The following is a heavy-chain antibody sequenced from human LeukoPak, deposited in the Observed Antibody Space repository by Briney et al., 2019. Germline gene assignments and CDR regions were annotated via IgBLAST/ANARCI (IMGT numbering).Heavy chain of an antibody. CDR1: GFTFSRNS. J-gene: IGHJ4*02. D-gene: IGHD6-13*01. V-gene: IGHV3-21*01. CDR3: ARDGVIAAAGALGY. Sequence: GGSLRLSCAASGFTFSRNSMNWVRQAPGKGLEWVSSISGSSSYIYYADSVKGRFTISRDNAKNSLYLQMNSLRAEDTAVYYCARDGVIAAAGALGYWGQGTLVTVSS. CDR2: ISGSSSYI.